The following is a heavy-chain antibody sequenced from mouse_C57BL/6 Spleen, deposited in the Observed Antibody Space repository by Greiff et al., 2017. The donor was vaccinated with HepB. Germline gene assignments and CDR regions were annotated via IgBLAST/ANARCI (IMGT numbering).Heavy chain of an antibody. CDR2: IRSKSSNYAT. V-gene: IGHV10-3*01. J-gene: IGHJ2*01. Sequence: EVQLVESGGGLVQPKGSLKLSCAASGYTFNTYAMHWVRQAPGKGLEWVARIRSKSSNYATYYADSVKDRFTISRDDSQSMLYLQMNNLKTEDTAMYYCVIDSSGYGYFDYWGQGTTLTVSS. D-gene: IGHD3-2*02. CDR3: VIDSSGYGYFDY. CDR1: GYTFNTYA.